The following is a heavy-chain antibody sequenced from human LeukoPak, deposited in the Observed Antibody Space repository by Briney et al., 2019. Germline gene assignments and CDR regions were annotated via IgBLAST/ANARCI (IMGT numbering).Heavy chain of an antibody. CDR3: ARNGYTSGWYRN. V-gene: IGHV3-53*01. J-gene: IGHJ4*02. D-gene: IGHD6-19*01. CDR2: IYSGGST. CDR1: GFTVSSNY. Sequence: GGSLRLSCAASGFTVSSNYMSWVRQAPGKGLEWVSTIYSGGSTYYADSVKGRFTISRDISRNTLYLQMNSLRGEDTAVYYCARNGYTSGWYRNWGQGTLVTVSS.